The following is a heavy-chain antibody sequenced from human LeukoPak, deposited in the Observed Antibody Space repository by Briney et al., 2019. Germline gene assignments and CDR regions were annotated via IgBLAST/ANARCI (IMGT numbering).Heavy chain of an antibody. Sequence: GSLRLSCAGSGFTFSDFWMTWVRQPPGKGLEWVANIKEDGTEKNLVDSVKGRFTISRDNTKNLLFLEMNNLRGDDTAIYYCVRESRPGGAMGLYHNLDYWGQGTLVAVSS. D-gene: IGHD1-1*01. CDR1: GFTFSDFW. V-gene: IGHV3-7*01. CDR3: VRESRPGGAMGLYHNLDY. J-gene: IGHJ4*02. CDR2: IKEDGTEK.